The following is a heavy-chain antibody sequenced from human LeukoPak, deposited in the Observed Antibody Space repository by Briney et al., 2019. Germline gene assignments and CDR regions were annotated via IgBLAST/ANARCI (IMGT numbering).Heavy chain of an antibody. J-gene: IGHJ4*02. CDR1: GYTFTSYG. Sequence: ASVKVSCKASGYTFTSYGISWVRQAPGQGLEWMGWINAYNGDTNYAQKFQGRVTMTTDTSTTTVYMELRSLRSDDTAVYYCARGYYYDSSGYYGYWGQGTLVTVSS. V-gene: IGHV1-18*04. D-gene: IGHD3-22*01. CDR3: ARGYYYDSSGYYGY. CDR2: INAYNGDT.